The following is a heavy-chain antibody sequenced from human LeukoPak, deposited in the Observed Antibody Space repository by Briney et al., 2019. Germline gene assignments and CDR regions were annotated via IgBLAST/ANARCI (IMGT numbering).Heavy chain of an antibody. Sequence: GRSLRLSCAASGFTFSSYGMHWVRQAPGKGLEWVAVISYDGSNKYYADSVKGRFTISRDNSKNTLYLQMNSLRAEDTAVFYCAKEGHGSSLDYRGQGTLVTVSS. CDR2: ISYDGSNK. CDR3: AKEGHGSSLDY. D-gene: IGHD6-13*01. V-gene: IGHV3-30*18. CDR1: GFTFSSYG. J-gene: IGHJ4*02.